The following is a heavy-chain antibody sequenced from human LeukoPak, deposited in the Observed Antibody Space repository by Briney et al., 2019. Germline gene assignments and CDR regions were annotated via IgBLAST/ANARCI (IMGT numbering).Heavy chain of an antibody. CDR1: GYTFTGYY. V-gene: IGHV1-2*02. CDR2: INPNSGGT. CDR3: ARNLPGTQWLSDNWFDP. J-gene: IGHJ5*02. D-gene: IGHD3-22*01. Sequence: ASVKVSCKASGYTFTGYYMHWVRQAPGQGLEWMGWINPNSGGTNYAQKFQGRVTMTRDTSISTAYMELSRLRSDDTAVYYCARNLPGTQWLSDNWFDPWGQGTLVTVSS.